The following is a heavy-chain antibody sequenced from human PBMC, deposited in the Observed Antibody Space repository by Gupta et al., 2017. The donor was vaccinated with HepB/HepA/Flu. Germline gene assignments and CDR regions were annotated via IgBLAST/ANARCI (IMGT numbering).Heavy chain of an antibody. CDR3: ARTVYSGSYSDY. CDR1: GFTFSDHY. V-gene: IGHV3-72*01. Sequence: EVQLVESGGGLVQPGGSLRLSCAASGFTFSDHYMDWVRQAPGKGLEWVGRTRNKANSYTTEYAASVKGRFTISRDDSKNSLYLQMNSLKTEDTAVYYCARTVYSGSYSDYWGQGTMVTVSS. CDR2: TRNKANSYTT. J-gene: IGHJ4*02. D-gene: IGHD1-26*01.